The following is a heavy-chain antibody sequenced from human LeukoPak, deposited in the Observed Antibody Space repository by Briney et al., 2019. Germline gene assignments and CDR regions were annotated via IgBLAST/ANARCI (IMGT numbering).Heavy chain of an antibody. Sequence: SETLSLTCAVYGGSFSGYYWSWIRQPPGKGLEWIGEINHSGSTNYNPSLKSRVTISVDTSKNQFSLKLSSVTAADTAVYYCARYYYDSSGYYYPRWGQGTLVTVSS. V-gene: IGHV4-34*01. CDR3: ARYYYDSSGYYYPR. D-gene: IGHD3-22*01. CDR1: GGSFSGYY. J-gene: IGHJ4*02. CDR2: INHSGST.